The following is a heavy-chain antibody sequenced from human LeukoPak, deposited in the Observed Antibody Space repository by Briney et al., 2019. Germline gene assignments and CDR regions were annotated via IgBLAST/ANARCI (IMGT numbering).Heavy chain of an antibody. CDR2: IYYSGST. Sequence: PSETLSLTCTVSGGSISSSSYYWGWIRQPPGKGLEWIGSIYYSGSTYYNPSLKSRVTISADTSKNQFSLKLSSVTAADTAVYYCARGDDILTGYAIRYWGQGTLVTVSS. CDR1: GGSISSSSYY. J-gene: IGHJ4*02. CDR3: ARGDDILTGYAIRY. D-gene: IGHD3-9*01. V-gene: IGHV4-39*07.